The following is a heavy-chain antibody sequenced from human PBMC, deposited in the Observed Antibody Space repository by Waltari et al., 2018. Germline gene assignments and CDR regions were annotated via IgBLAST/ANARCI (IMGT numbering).Heavy chain of an antibody. CDR1: GGSFSGYY. V-gene: IGHV4-34*01. CDR2: INHSGST. Sequence: QVQLQQWGAGLLKPSETLSLTCAVYGGSFSGYYWSWIRQPPGKGLEWIGEINHSGSTNYNPSLKSRVTISVDTSKNQFSLKLSSVTAADTAVYYCARQTRVGGVMITFGGDFDYWGQGTLVTVSS. D-gene: IGHD3-16*01. J-gene: IGHJ4*02. CDR3: ARQTRVGGVMITFGGDFDY.